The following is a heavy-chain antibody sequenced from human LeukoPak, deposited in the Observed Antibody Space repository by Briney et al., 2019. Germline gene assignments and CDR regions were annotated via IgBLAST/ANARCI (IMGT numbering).Heavy chain of an antibody. V-gene: IGHV4-39*07. CDR2: VYYSGIT. CDR3: AREPHGFDD. J-gene: IGHJ4*02. Sequence: SETLSLTCTVSSDSINRSTYYWAWIRQPPGKGLEWIGSVYYSGITYYNPSLKSRVTISVDTSKNQFSLNLSSVTAAGTAVYFCAREPHGFDDWGQGTLVTVSS. CDR1: SDSINRSTYY.